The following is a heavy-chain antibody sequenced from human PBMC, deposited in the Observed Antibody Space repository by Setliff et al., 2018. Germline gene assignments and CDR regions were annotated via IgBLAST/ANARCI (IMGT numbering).Heavy chain of an antibody. Sequence: VGSLRLSCAASGLTFNSYAMSWVRQAPGKELEWVSSVSVSGDNTYYTDSVKGRFTTSRDNSKNTLSLQMSSLRTEDTAIYFCAGQGPIFGSGLIPGFDQWGQGTMVTVSS. CDR1: GLTFNSYA. D-gene: IGHD3-3*01. CDR2: VSVSGDNT. V-gene: IGHV3-23*01. CDR3: AGQGPIFGSGLIPGFDQ. J-gene: IGHJ4*02.